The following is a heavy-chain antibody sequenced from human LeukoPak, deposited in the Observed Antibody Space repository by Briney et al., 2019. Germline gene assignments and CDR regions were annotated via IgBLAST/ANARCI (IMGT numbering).Heavy chain of an antibody. CDR3: AGGDYHGSESYANY. V-gene: IGHV4-34*01. Sequence: SETLPLTCAVYGGSFSGQYWGWIRQPPGKGLEWIGEINHGGSISHNASLKSRVTISLDTSKNQFSLKLSSVTAADTAVYYCAGGDYHGSESYANYWGQGTLVTVSS. J-gene: IGHJ4*02. D-gene: IGHD3-10*01. CDR1: GGSFSGQY. CDR2: INHGGSI.